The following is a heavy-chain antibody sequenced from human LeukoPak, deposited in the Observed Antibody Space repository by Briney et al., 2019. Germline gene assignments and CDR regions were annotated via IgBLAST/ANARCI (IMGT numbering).Heavy chain of an antibody. CDR1: GYTFTDYY. D-gene: IGHD7-27*01. CDR3: ASRTGGFDY. V-gene: IGHV1-69*13. CDR2: IIPIFGTA. J-gene: IGHJ4*02. Sequence: ASVKVSCKASGYTFTDYYMHWVRQAPGQGLEWMGGIIPIFGTANYAQKFQGRVTITADESTSTAYMELSSLRSEDTAVYYCASRTGGFDYWGQGTLVTVSS.